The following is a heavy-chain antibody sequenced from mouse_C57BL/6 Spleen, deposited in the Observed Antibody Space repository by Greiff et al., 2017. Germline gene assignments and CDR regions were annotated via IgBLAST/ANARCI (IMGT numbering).Heavy chain of an antibody. CDR2: ISDGGSYT. J-gene: IGHJ2*01. Sequence: EVKLEESGGGLVKPGGSLKLSCAASGFTFSSSAMSWVRQTPEKRLEWVATISDGGSYTYYPDNVKGRFTISRDNAKNNLYLQMSHLKSEDTAMYYCARDRLVDYWGQGTTLTVSS. CDR1: GFTFSSSA. D-gene: IGHD1-2*01. CDR3: ARDRLVDY. V-gene: IGHV5-4*01.